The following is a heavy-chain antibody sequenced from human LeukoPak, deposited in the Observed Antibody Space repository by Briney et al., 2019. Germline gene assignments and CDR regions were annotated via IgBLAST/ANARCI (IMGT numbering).Heavy chain of an antibody. CDR2: ISSSGSTI. D-gene: IGHD3-22*01. CDR3: ARDGVYDSGPDAFDI. V-gene: IGHV3-48*03. Sequence: GGPLRLSCAASGFTFSSYEMNWVRQAPGKGLEWVSYISSSGSTIYYADSVKGRFTISRDNAKNSLYLQMNSLRAEDTAVYYCARDGVYDSGPDAFDIWGQGTMVTVSS. CDR1: GFTFSSYE. J-gene: IGHJ3*02.